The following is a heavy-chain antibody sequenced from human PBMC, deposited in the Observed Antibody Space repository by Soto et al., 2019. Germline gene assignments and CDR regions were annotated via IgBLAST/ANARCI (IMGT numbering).Heavy chain of an antibody. V-gene: IGHV5-10-1*01. J-gene: IGHJ6*02. CDR1: ERKLIRYG. Sequence: GWERKLIRYGVAWINKKTGKGLEWMGRNDPSDPYTAYNPSFQGHVNISADKSIRTAYLQWSSLAASDSAMYFCARDNTAIVRTAVAVRGHCTAVPVSS. CDR2: NDPSDPYT. D-gene: IGHD3-16*02. CDR3: ARDNTAIVRTAVAV.